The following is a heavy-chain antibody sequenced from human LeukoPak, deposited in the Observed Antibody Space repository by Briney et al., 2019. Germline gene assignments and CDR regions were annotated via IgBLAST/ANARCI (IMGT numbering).Heavy chain of an antibody. CDR2: ISAYNGNT. Sequence: ASVKVSCKASGYTFTSYGISWVRQAPGQGLEWMGWISAYNGNTNYAQKLQGRVTMTTDTSTSTAYMELRSLRSDDTAVYYCARGQGVVVPAAGCYFDYWGQGTLVTVSS. J-gene: IGHJ4*02. CDR3: ARGQGVVVPAAGCYFDY. V-gene: IGHV1-18*01. CDR1: GYTFTSYG. D-gene: IGHD2-2*01.